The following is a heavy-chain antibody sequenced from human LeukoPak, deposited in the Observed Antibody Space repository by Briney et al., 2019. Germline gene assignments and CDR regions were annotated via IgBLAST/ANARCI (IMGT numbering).Heavy chain of an antibody. D-gene: IGHD3-10*01. J-gene: IGHJ4*02. Sequence: GGSLRLSCAASGFTVSSNYMSWVRQAPGKGLEWVSVIYSGGSTYYADSVKGRFTISRDNSKNTLYLQMNSLRAEDTAVYFCARGGVDYYGSGTYYLMYYFDYWGQGALVTVSS. CDR3: ARGGVDYYGSGTYYLMYYFDY. CDR2: IYSGGST. V-gene: IGHV3-53*01. CDR1: GFTVSSNY.